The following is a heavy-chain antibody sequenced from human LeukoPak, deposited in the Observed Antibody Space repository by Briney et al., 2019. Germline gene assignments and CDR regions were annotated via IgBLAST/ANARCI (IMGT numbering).Heavy chain of an antibody. D-gene: IGHD3-10*01. J-gene: IGHJ6*03. CDR2: IGTYNGNT. Sequence: GASVKVSCKASGYTFPNYGINWVRQAPGQGLEWMGWIGTYNGNTNYAQKLQGRVTMTTDTSTSTAYMELRSLRSDDTAMYYCARDLHRVVVRGVPHYYYYMDVWGKGTTVTISS. CDR1: GYTFPNYG. V-gene: IGHV1-18*01. CDR3: ARDLHRVVVRGVPHYYYYMDV.